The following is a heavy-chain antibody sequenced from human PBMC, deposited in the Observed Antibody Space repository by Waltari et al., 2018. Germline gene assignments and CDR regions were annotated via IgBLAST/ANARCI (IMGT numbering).Heavy chain of an antibody. CDR2: IYYSGST. D-gene: IGHD2-15*01. Sequence: QLQLQESGPGLVKPSETLSLTCTVSGGSISSSSYYWAWIRQPPGKGLEWIGSIYYSGSTYYNPSLKSRVTISVDTSKNQFSLKLSSVTAADTAVYYCARDPYCSGGSCPTSYFDYWGQGTLVTVSS. V-gene: IGHV4-39*07. J-gene: IGHJ4*02. CDR1: GGSISSSSYY. CDR3: ARDPYCSGGSCPTSYFDY.